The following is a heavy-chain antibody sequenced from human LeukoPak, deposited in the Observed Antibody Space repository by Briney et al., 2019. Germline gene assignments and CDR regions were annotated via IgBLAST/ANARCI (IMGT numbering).Heavy chain of an antibody. CDR1: GYSFTSYW. Sequence: GESLKISCKGSGYSFTSYWIGWVRQMPGKGLEWMGIIYPGDSDTRNSPSFQGQVTISADKSISTAYLQWSSLKASDTAMYYCARHSRSTINGSSGYYYVEWFDPWGQGTLVTVSS. CDR3: ARHSRSTINGSSGYYYVEWFDP. J-gene: IGHJ5*02. D-gene: IGHD3-22*01. V-gene: IGHV5-51*01. CDR2: IYPGDSDT.